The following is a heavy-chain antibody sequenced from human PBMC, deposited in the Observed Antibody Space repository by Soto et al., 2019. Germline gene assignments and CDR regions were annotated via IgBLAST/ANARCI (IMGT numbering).Heavy chain of an antibody. CDR3: ARRIQYYYGMDV. CDR1: GGSISSYY. Sequence: SETLSLTCTVSGGSISSYYWNWVRQPPGKGLEWIGYIHESGSTNYNPSLKSRVTISVDTSKNQFSLKVRSVTAADTAVYYCARRIQYYYGMDVWGQGTTVTVSS. V-gene: IGHV4-59*08. J-gene: IGHJ6*02. CDR2: IHESGST.